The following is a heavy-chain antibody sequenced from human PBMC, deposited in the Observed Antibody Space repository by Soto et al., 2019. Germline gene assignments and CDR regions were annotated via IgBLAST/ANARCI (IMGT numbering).Heavy chain of an antibody. V-gene: IGHV4-30-4*01. J-gene: IGHJ4*02. CDR1: GGSISSGDYY. D-gene: IGHD2-15*01. CDR3: AMRGPGWQTAPFDY. Sequence: QVQLQESGPGLVKPSQTLSLTCTVSGGSISSGDYYWSGIRQPPGKGLEWIGYIYYSGSTYSNPSLQSRVTISVDTSKNQFSLKLSSVTAADTAVYYCAMRGPGWQTAPFDYWGQGTLVTVSS. CDR2: IYYSGST.